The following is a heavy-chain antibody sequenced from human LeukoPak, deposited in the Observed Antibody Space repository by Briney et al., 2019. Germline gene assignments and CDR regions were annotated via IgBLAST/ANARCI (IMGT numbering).Heavy chain of an antibody. CDR1: EFTVSRNY. V-gene: IGHV3-53*01. J-gene: IGHJ4*02. D-gene: IGHD5-24*01. CDR2: IFSNGDT. CDR3: TRDQMNY. Sequence: GGSLRLSCTASEFTVSRNYMLWVRQAPGKGLEWVSLIFSNGDTHYADSVKGRFTVSRDTSKNTVSLQMNSLRVEDTAMYYCTRDQMNYWGQGTLVTVSS.